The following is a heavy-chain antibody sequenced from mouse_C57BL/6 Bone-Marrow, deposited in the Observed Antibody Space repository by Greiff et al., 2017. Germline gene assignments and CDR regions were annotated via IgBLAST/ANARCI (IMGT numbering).Heavy chain of an antibody. CDR2: INPNNGGT. CDR3: ARDYGSIYGNYYAMDY. CDR1: GYTFTDYN. Sequence: EVQLQQSGPELVKPGASVKIPCKASGYTFTDYNMDWVKQSHGKSLEWIGDINPNNGGTIYNQKFKGKATLTVDKSSSTAYMELRSLTSEDTAVYYGARDYGSIYGNYYAMDYWGQGTSVTVSS. V-gene: IGHV1-18*01. J-gene: IGHJ4*01. D-gene: IGHD1-1*01.